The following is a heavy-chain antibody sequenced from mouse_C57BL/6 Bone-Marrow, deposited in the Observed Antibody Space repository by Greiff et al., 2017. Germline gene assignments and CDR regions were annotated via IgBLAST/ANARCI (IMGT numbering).Heavy chain of an antibody. CDR2: ISYDGSN. V-gene: IGHV3-6*01. CDR1: GYSITSGYY. J-gene: IGHJ2*01. CDR3: ASPGLDY. Sequence: EVKLQESGPGLVKPSQSLSLTCSVTGYSITSGYYWNWIRQFPGNKLEWMGYISYDGSNNYNPSLKNRISITRDTSKNQFFLTLNSVTTEDTATYYCASPGLDYWGQGTTLTVSS.